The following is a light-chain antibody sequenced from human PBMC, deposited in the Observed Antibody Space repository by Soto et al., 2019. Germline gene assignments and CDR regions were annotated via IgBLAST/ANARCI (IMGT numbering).Light chain of an antibody. CDR3: SSYAGSTNFYF. Sequence: QSALTQPPSASGSPGQSVTISCTGTSTDVGGYNYVAWYQQHPGKAPKLMIYEVSKRPSGVPDRFSGSKSDNTASLTVSGLQAEDEADYYCSSYAGSTNFYFFGTGTKVTVL. CDR2: EVS. J-gene: IGLJ1*01. CDR1: STDVGGYNY. V-gene: IGLV2-8*01.